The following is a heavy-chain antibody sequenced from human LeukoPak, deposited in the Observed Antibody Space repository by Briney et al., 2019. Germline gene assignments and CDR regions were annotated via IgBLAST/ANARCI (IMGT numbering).Heavy chain of an antibody. Sequence: SETLSLTCTVSGDSICIYYWSWIRQPPGQGLEWIGYIYYTGSTTYNPSLKSRLTISIDTSKNQSSLNLISLTAADTAVYYCARGRGDSRGTSFDSWGQGTLVTVSS. CDR1: GDSICIYY. J-gene: IGHJ4*02. CDR2: IYYTGST. D-gene: IGHD3-22*01. V-gene: IGHV4-59*01. CDR3: ARGRGDSRGTSFDS.